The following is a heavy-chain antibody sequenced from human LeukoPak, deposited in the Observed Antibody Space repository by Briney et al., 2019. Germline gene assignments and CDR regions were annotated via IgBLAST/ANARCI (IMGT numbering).Heavy chain of an antibody. Sequence: ASVKISCKVSGCTFTDYYMHWVQQAPGKGLEWMGLVDPEDGETIYAEKFQGRVTITADTSTDTAYMELSSLRSEDTAVYYCATDSDFWSGYLLDYWGQGTLVTVSS. CDR1: GCTFTDYY. D-gene: IGHD3-3*01. CDR2: VDPEDGET. CDR3: ATDSDFWSGYLLDY. V-gene: IGHV1-69-2*01. J-gene: IGHJ4*02.